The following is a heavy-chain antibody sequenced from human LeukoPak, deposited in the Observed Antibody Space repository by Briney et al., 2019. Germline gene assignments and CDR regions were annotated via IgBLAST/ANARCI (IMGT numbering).Heavy chain of an antibody. CDR1: GYTFTSYG. J-gene: IGHJ2*01. CDR3: ARDIVVVPAAISYFDL. CDR2: ISAYNGNT. D-gene: IGHD2-2*02. Sequence: ASVKVSCKASGYTFTSYGSSWVGQAPGQGLAWMGWISAYNGNTNYAQKLQGRVTMTTDTSTSTGYMELRSLRSDDTAVYYCARDIVVVPAAISYFDLWGRGTLVSVSS. V-gene: IGHV1-18*01.